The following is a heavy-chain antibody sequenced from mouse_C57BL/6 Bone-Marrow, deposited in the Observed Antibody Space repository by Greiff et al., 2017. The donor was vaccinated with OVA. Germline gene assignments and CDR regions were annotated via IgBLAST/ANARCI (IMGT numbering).Heavy chain of an antibody. V-gene: IGHV1-55*01. CDR1: GYTFTSYW. CDR2: IYPGSGST. CDR3: ARGDSYYWYFDV. Sequence: QVQLQQPGAELVKPGASVKMSCKASGYTFTSYWITWVKQRPGQGLEWIGDIYPGSGSTNYNEKFKSKATLTVDTSSSTAYMQLSSLTSEDSAVYYCARGDSYYWYFDVWGTGTTVTVSS. J-gene: IGHJ1*03. D-gene: IGHD2-12*01.